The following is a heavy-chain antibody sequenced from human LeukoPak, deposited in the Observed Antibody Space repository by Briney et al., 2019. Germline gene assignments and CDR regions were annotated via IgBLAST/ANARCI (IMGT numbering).Heavy chain of an antibody. CDR1: GGSISSYY. CDR2: IYYSGST. J-gene: IGHJ6*03. CDR3: ARAYYYDSSGYYSRYYYYYMDV. D-gene: IGHD3-22*01. Sequence: SETLSLTCTVSGGSISSYYWSWIRQPPGKGLEWIGYIYYSGSTNYNPSLKSRVTISVDTSKNQFSLKLSSVTAADTAVYYCARAYYYDSSGYYSRYYYYYMDVWGKGTTVTISS. V-gene: IGHV4-59*01.